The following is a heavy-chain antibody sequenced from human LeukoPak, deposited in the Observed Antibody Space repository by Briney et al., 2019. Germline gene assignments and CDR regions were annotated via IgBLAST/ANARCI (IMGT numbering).Heavy chain of an antibody. V-gene: IGHV1-2*02. J-gene: IGHJ4*02. Sequence: ASVKVSCKASGYTFTGYYMHWVRQAPGQGLEWMGWINPNSGGTNYAQKFQGRVTMTRDTSISTAYMELSRLRSDDTAVYYCARVPGSSGSWYYFDYWGQGTLVTVSS. CDR2: INPNSGGT. CDR1: GYTFTGYY. CDR3: ARVPGSSGSWYYFDY. D-gene: IGHD3-22*01.